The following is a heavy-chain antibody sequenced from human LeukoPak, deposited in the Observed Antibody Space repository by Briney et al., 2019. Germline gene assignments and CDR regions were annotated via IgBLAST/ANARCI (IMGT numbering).Heavy chain of an antibody. J-gene: IGHJ4*02. CDR3: ARQKQWLSPGFDY. D-gene: IGHD6-19*01. V-gene: IGHV4-39*01. CDR2: IYYSGST. Sequence: SETLSLTCTVSGGSISSSSYYWGWIRQPRGKGLEWIGSIYYSGSTYYNPSLKSRVTISVDTSKNQFSLKLSSVTAADTAVYYCARQKQWLSPGFDYWGQGTLVTVSS. CDR1: GGSISSSSYY.